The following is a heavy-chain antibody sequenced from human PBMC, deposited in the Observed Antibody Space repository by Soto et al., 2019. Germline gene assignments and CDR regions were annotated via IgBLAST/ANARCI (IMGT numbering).Heavy chain of an antibody. V-gene: IGHV1-69*13. CDR3: AYCCLGFGEFINWFDT. CDR2: IIPIFGSA. CDR1: GGTFSSYA. D-gene: IGHD3-10*01. Sequence: GASVKVSCKASGGTFSSYAINWVRQAPGQGLEWMGRIIPIFGSANYAQKFQGRVTITADESTSTAYMELSSLRSEDTAVYYCAYCCLGFGEFINWFDTWGQGTRVTVSS. J-gene: IGHJ5*02.